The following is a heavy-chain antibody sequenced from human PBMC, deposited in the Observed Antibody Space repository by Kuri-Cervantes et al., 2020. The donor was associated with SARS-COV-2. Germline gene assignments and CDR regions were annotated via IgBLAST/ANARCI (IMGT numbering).Heavy chain of an antibody. D-gene: IGHD2-15*01. Sequence: GGSLRLSCAASEFTFSSYAMSWVRQAPGKGLDWVSAISGSGGSTYYADSVKGRFTISRDNSKNTLYLQMTSLRAEDTAVYYCAKGDRAATPGYYYYGMDVWGQGTTVTVSS. CDR1: EFTFSSYA. J-gene: IGHJ6*02. V-gene: IGHV3-23*01. CDR2: ISGSGGST. CDR3: AKGDRAATPGYYYYGMDV.